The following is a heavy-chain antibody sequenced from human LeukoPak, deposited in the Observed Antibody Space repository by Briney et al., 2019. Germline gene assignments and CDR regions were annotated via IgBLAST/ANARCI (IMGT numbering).Heavy chain of an antibody. CDR3: AKGMVRGVKGYYGMDV. Sequence: PGGSLRLSCAASGFTFDDYAMHWVRQAPGKGLEWVSGISWNSGSIGYADSVKGPFTISRDNAKNSLYLQMNSLRAEDTALYYCAKGMVRGVKGYYGMDVWGQGTMVTVSS. J-gene: IGHJ6*02. D-gene: IGHD3-10*01. CDR2: ISWNSGSI. V-gene: IGHV3-9*01. CDR1: GFTFDDYA.